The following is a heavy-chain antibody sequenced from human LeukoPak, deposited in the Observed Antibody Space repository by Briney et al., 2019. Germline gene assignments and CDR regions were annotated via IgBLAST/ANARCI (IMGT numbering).Heavy chain of an antibody. D-gene: IGHD3-22*01. CDR3: ARFSQRGYYYDA. CDR1: GFTFSGYY. Sequence: PGGSLRLSCAASGFTFSGYYMSWIRQAPGKGLEWVSVIYSGGSTYYADSVKGRFTISRDNSKNTLYLQMNSLRAEDTAVYYCARFSQRGYYYDAWGQGTLVTVSS. V-gene: IGHV3-53*01. CDR2: IYSGGST. J-gene: IGHJ5*02.